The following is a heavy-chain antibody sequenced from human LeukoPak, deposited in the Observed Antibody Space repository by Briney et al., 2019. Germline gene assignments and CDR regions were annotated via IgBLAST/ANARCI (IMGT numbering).Heavy chain of an antibody. J-gene: IGHJ4*01. V-gene: IGHV4-59*08. D-gene: IGHD3-22*01. Sequence: SETLSLTCTVSGSSINNNFWTWIRQPPGKGLEWIGYIYSSGSANYNPSLKSRVVISGDTSKNQISLNLTSVTAADTAVYFCARHRDYYDTWGHGTLVTVSS. CDR2: IYSSGSA. CDR1: GSSINNNF. CDR3: ARHRDYYDT.